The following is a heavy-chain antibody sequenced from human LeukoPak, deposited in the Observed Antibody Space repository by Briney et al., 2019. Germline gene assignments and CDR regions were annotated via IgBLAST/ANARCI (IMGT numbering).Heavy chain of an antibody. Sequence: ASVKVSCKASGYTFTSYDINWVRQAPGQGLEWMGWMNPNSGNTGYAQKFQGRVAMTRNTSISTAYMELSSLRSEDTAVYYCARGGGGIVGDEFDPWGQGTLVTVSS. CDR1: GYTFTSYD. D-gene: IGHD1-26*01. J-gene: IGHJ5*02. V-gene: IGHV1-8*01. CDR2: MNPNSGNT. CDR3: ARGGGGIVGDEFDP.